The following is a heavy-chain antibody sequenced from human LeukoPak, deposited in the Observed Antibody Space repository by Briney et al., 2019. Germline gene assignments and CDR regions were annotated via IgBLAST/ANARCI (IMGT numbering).Heavy chain of an antibody. CDR3: VRDWDHFDFDS. CDR2: IKGDGSHT. CDR1: GFIFSYYT. D-gene: IGHD3-9*01. J-gene: IGHJ5*01. Sequence: GGSLRLSCTASGFIFSYYTLDWVRQAPGKGLVWVSRIKGDGSHTIYADSVKGRFTISRDNAKNTLYLQMKSLRAEDTAVYYCVRDWDHFDFDSWGLGTLVTVSS. V-gene: IGHV3-74*01.